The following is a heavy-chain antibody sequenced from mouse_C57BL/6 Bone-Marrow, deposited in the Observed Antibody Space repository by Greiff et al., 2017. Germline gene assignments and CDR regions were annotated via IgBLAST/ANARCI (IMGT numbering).Heavy chain of an antibody. J-gene: IGHJ2*01. D-gene: IGHD1-1*01. CDR1: GFSLTSYA. V-gene: IGHV2-9-1*01. Sequence: VQLQQSGPGLVAPSQSLSITCTVSGFSLTSYAISWVRQPPGKGLEWLGVIWTGGGTNYNSALKSRLSISKDNSKSQVFLKMNSLQTDDTARYYCARNDYYGSSYVNYFDYWGQGTTLTVSS. CDR3: ARNDYYGSSYVNYFDY. CDR2: IWTGGGT.